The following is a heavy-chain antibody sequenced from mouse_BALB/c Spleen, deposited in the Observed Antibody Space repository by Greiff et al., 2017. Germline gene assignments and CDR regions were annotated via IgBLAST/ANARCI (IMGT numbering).Heavy chain of an antibody. J-gene: IGHJ3*01. D-gene: IGHD4-1*01. CDR3: ARELGRTAY. CDR2: ISSGGSYT. V-gene: IGHV5-9-4*01. Sequence: EVQVVESGGGLVKPGGSLKLSCAASGFTFSSYAMSWVRQSPEKRLEWVAEISSGGSYTYYPDTVTGRFTISRDNAKNTLYLEMSSLRSEDTAMYYCARELGRTAYWGQGTLVTVSA. CDR1: GFTFSSYA.